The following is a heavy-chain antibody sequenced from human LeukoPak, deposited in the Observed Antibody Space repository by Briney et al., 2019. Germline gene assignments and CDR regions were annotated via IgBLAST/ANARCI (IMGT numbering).Heavy chain of an antibody. Sequence: PSETLSLTCTVSGGSISSYYWSWIRQPPGKGLEWIGYIYYSGSTNYNPSLKSRVTISVDTSKNQFSLKLSSVTAADTAVYYCARCAAADLGNWFDPWGQGTLVTVSS. J-gene: IGHJ5*02. CDR2: IYYSGST. V-gene: IGHV4-59*01. D-gene: IGHD6-13*01. CDR3: ARCAAADLGNWFDP. CDR1: GGSISSYY.